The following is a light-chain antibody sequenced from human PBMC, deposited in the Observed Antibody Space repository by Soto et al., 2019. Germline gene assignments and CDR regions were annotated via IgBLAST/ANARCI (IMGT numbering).Light chain of an antibody. CDR2: TIS. Sequence: QAVVTQEPSLTVSPGGTVTLTCASSTGAVTSDSYPSWFQQQPGQAPRALMDTISNKHSWTPARFSGSLLGGKAALTLSDVQPEDEAAYFCLLYYEGAHVFGPRTKVTVL. V-gene: IGLV7-43*01. J-gene: IGLJ1*01. CDR1: TGAVTSDSY. CDR3: LLYYEGAHV.